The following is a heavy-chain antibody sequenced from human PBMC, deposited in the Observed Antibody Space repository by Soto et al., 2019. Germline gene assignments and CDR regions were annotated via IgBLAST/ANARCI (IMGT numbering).Heavy chain of an antibody. V-gene: IGHV1-69*13. D-gene: IGHD5-12*01. CDR2: IIPIFGTA. CDR1: GGTFSSYA. CDR3: ATSPESSGYDPRPPTCFDP. Sequence: ASVKVSCKASGGTFSSYAISWVPQAPGQGLEWMGGIIPIFGTANYAQKFQGRVTITADESTSTAYMELSSLRSEDTAVYYCATSPESSGYDPRPPTCFDPWGQGTLVTVSS. J-gene: IGHJ5*02.